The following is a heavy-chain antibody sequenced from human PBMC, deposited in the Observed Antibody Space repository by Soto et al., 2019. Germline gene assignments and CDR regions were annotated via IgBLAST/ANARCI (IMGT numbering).Heavy chain of an antibody. J-gene: IGHJ4*02. D-gene: IGHD3-10*01. CDR1: GGTFSSYT. Sequence: QVQLVQSGAEVKNPGSSVRVSCKASGGTFSSYTLNWVRQAPGQGLEWMGRIIPILSMSTYAQKFQGRVPXXXEXXTTTAYMTLSSLRSDDTAIYYCARSYGSGSRPFDYWGQGTLVTVSS. CDR2: IIPILSMS. V-gene: IGHV1-69*02. CDR3: ARSYGSGSRPFDY.